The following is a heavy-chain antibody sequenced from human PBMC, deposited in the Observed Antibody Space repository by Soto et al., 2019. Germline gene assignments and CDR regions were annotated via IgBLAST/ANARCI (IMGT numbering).Heavy chain of an antibody. CDR3: ARGPHYGDPTGAQFDY. CDR1: GYTLASCG. Sequence: GASVKVSCKASGYTLASCGSSWVRQAPGQGLEWMGWISAYNGNTNYAQKLQGRVTMTTDTSTSTAYMELRSLRSDDTAVYYCARGPHYGDPTGAQFDYWGQGTLVTVSS. D-gene: IGHD4-17*01. J-gene: IGHJ4*02. CDR2: ISAYNGNT. V-gene: IGHV1-18*01.